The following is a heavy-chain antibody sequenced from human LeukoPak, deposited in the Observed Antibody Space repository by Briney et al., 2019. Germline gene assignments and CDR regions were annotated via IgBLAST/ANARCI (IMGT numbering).Heavy chain of an antibody. D-gene: IGHD4-23*01. CDR3: ARRTYGGLDY. V-gene: IGHV3-23*01. Sequence: SGGSLRLSCAASGFTFSSYAMSWVRQVPGKGLEWVSVISGSGDNTYYADSVKGRFTISRDNAKNSLYLQMNSLRDEDTAVYYCARRTYGGLDYWGQGTLVTVSS. CDR1: GFTFSSYA. J-gene: IGHJ4*02. CDR2: ISGSGDNT.